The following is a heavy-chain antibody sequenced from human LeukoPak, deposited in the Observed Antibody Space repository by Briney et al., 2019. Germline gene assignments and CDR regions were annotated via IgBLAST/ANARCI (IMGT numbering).Heavy chain of an antibody. D-gene: IGHD4-17*01. J-gene: IGHJ4*02. CDR2: TRNKANSYTT. V-gene: IGHV3-72*01. CDR3: ASGDYGEYGY. Sequence: GGSLRLSCAASGFTFSDHYMDWVRQAPGKGLEWVGRTRNKANSYTTEYAASVKGRFTISTDDSKHSLYLQMNSLKTEDTAVYYCASGDYGEYGYWGQGTLVTVSS. CDR1: GFTFSDHY.